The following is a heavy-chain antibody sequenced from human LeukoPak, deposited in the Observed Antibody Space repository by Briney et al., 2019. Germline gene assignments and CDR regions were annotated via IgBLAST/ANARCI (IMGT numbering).Heavy chain of an antibody. CDR2: IIVRSNYI. J-gene: IGHJ4*02. V-gene: IGHV3-21*01. CDR1: GYTFSSYS. D-gene: IGHD3-22*01. Sequence: GSLRLSCAASGYTFSSYSINWVRQAPGKGLEWVSCIIVRSNYIYYADSVRGRFRISRDDARDSLYLQMNSLRAEDTAVYYCVRLRRNSDTSGFYYYYDFWGQGTLVTVSS. CDR3: VRLRRNSDTSGFYYYYDF.